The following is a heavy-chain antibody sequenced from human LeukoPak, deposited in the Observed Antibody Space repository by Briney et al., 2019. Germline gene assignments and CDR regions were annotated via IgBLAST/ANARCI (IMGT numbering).Heavy chain of an antibody. J-gene: IGHJ4*02. CDR3: ARGKGERGYSGYDFGFDY. Sequence: SGGSLRLSCAASGFTFSSYSMNWVRQAPGKGLEWVSSISSSSSYIYYADSVKGRFTISRDNAKNSLYLQVNSLRAEDTAVYYCARGKGERGYSGYDFGFDYWRQGTLVTVSS. CDR2: ISSSSSYI. V-gene: IGHV3-21*01. CDR1: GFTFSSYS. D-gene: IGHD5-12*01.